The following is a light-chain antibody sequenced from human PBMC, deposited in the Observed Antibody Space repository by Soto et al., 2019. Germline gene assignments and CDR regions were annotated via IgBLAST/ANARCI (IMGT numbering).Light chain of an antibody. CDR1: QSVSSSY. V-gene: IGKV3-20*01. CDR2: GAS. CDR3: QQYGSSPRT. J-gene: IGKJ1*01. Sequence: EIVLTQSPGTLSLSPGERATLSCRASQSVSSSYLAWYQQKPGQAPRLLNYGASSRATGIPDRFSGSGSGTDFTLIISRLEPEDVAVYYCQQYGSSPRTFGQGTKVEIK.